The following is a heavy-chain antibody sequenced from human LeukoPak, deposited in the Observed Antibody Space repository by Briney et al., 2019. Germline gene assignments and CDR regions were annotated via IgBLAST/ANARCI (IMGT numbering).Heavy chain of an antibody. V-gene: IGHV4-30-2*01. Sequence: SQTLSLTCTVSGGSISSGGYYWSWIRQPPGKGLEWIGEINHSGSTNYNPSLKSRVTISVDTSKNQFSLKLSSVTAADTAVYYCARGFITMVRGVMRPNWFDPWGQGTLVTVSS. CDR1: GGSISSGGYY. J-gene: IGHJ5*02. CDR2: INHSGST. D-gene: IGHD3-10*01. CDR3: ARGFITMVRGVMRPNWFDP.